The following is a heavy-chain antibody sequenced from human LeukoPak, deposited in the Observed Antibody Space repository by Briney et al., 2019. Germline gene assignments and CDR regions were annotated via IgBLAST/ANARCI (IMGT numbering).Heavy chain of an antibody. D-gene: IGHD6-6*01. V-gene: IGHV3-11*01. CDR2: ISTGNII. CDR1: GFTVTNTY. J-gene: IGHJ4*02. CDR3: ARDRTTYSSSSFDY. Sequence: PGGSLRLSCAASGFTVTNTYMTWIRQAPGKGLEWVSYISTGNIIYYADSVKGRFTISRDNAKNSLYLQMSSLRAEDTAVYYCARDRTTYSSSSFDYWGQGTLVTVSS.